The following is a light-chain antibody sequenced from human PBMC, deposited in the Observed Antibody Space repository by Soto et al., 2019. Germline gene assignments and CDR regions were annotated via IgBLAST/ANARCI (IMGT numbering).Light chain of an antibody. CDR3: SSYTTSSTRV. Sequence: QSVLTQPASVSGSPGQSIAISCTGTSSDVGAYDFVSWYQQHPDKAPKLMIYEVSHRPSGVSYRFSGSKSVNTATLTISGFQAEDEADYYCSSYTTSSTRVFGTGTKLTVL. J-gene: IGLJ1*01. CDR2: EVS. CDR1: SSDVGAYDF. V-gene: IGLV2-14*03.